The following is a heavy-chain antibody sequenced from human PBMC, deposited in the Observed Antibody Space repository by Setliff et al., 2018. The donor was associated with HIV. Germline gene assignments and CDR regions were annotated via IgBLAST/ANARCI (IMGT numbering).Heavy chain of an antibody. CDR2: IDTTGST. CDR1: RYTFSSYY. CDR3: AGELPGVCYFDD. Sequence: ASVKVSCKASRYTFSSYYLHWMRQAPGQGLEWMAMIDTTGSTFYAQTFQGRITMTRDTSTSAIYMELNGLTSEDTAVYYCAGELPGVCYFDDWGQGTLVTVSS. J-gene: IGHJ4*02. D-gene: IGHD2-21*02. V-gene: IGHV1-46*01.